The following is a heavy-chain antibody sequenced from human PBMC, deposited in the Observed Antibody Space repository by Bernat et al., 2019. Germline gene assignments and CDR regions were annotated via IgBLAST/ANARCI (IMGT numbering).Heavy chain of an antibody. CDR2: ISDTGGNT. J-gene: IGHJ4*02. CDR1: GLTFENCG. Sequence: EVQLLESGGGVVQPGGSLTLSCAASGLTFENCGMTWVRQVPGKGLQWVSTISDTGGNTHYADSVKGRFTISRDNSKNTLYLQMNGLRAEDTAIYYCAKGAGSGYTMFQYWGQGTLVTVSS. D-gene: IGHD6-13*01. V-gene: IGHV3-23*01. CDR3: AKGAGSGYTMFQY.